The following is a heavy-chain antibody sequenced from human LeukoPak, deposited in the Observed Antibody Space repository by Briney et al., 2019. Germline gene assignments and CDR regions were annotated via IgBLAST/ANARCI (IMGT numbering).Heavy chain of an antibody. CDR1: GGSISSYY. CDR2: IYYSGST. Sequence: PSETLSLTCTVSGGSISSYYWSWIRQPPGKGLEWIGYIYYSGSTSYNPSHKSRVTISVDTSKDQFSLKLSSVTAADTAVYYCARFVGSWSLAYYFDYWGQGTLVTVSS. CDR3: ARFVGSWSLAYYFDY. V-gene: IGHV4-59*01. J-gene: IGHJ4*02. D-gene: IGHD6-13*01.